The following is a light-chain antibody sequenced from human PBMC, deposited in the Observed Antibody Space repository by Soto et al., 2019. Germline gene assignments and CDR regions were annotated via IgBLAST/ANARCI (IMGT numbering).Light chain of an antibody. J-gene: IGLJ1*01. Sequence: QSVLTQPPSASGSPGQSVAISCTGTTSDVGGYNYVSWYQQHPGKAPKLIIYDVSKRPSGVPDRFSGSKSGNTASLTVSGLQGEDEADYSCQSYDSSLSGFYVFGTGTKLTVL. V-gene: IGLV2-8*01. CDR2: DVS. CDR1: TSDVGGYNY. CDR3: QSYDSSLSGFYV.